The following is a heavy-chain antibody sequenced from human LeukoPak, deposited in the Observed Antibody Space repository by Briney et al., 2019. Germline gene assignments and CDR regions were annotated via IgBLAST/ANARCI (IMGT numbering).Heavy chain of an antibody. D-gene: IGHD3-22*01. Sequence: PSETLSLTCAVSGGSINSGGYSWSWIRQPPGKGLEWIGYIYHSGSTYYNPSLKSRVTISVDRSKNQLSLKLSSVTAADTAVYYCARSPYYYDSSGSAEYFQHWGQGTLVTVSS. CDR2: IYHSGST. V-gene: IGHV4-30-2*01. CDR1: GGSINSGGYS. J-gene: IGHJ1*01. CDR3: ARSPYYYDSSGSAEYFQH.